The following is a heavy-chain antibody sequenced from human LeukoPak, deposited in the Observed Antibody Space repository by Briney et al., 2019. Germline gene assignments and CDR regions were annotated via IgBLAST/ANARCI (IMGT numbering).Heavy chain of an antibody. J-gene: IGHJ4*02. CDR2: ISWDGGST. CDR3: AKDSYYDFWSGYYRGGGYFDY. CDR1: GFTFDDYT. V-gene: IGHV3-43*01. Sequence: GGSLRLSCVASGFTFDDYTMHWVRQAPGKGLEWVSLISWDGGSTYYADSVKGRFTISRDNSKNSLYLQMNSLRTEDTALYYCAKDSYYDFWSGYYRGGGYFDYWGQGTLVTVSS. D-gene: IGHD3-3*01.